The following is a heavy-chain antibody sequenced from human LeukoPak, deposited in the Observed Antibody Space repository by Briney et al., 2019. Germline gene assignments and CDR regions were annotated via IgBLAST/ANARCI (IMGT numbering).Heavy chain of an antibody. CDR2: ISPSSHYI. Sequence: RPGRSLRLSCAGSGFTFSNYSINWVRQAPGKGLEWVSSISPSSHYIYYADSVRGRFTISRDNARNSLYLQMNSLRDEDTAVYYCAGDRHTAMVYYYYYMDVWGTGTTVTVSS. CDR3: AGDRHTAMVYYYYYMDV. J-gene: IGHJ6*03. V-gene: IGHV3-21*04. D-gene: IGHD5-18*01. CDR1: GFTFSNYS.